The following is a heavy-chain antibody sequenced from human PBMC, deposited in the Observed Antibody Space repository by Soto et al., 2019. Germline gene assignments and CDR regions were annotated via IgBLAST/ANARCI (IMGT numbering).Heavy chain of an antibody. CDR2: LSAYNGNT. Sequence: QVQLVQSGAEVKKPGASVKVSCKASGYTFTSYAISWVRQAPGQGLEWMGWLSAYNGNTSYAQKLQGRVTMTTDPSTNAACMELRSLSSDDMAVDYGARSRPPEGYWGQGTLVPVHS. V-gene: IGHV1-18*03. CDR3: ARSRPPEGY. CDR1: GYTFTSYA. J-gene: IGHJ4*02.